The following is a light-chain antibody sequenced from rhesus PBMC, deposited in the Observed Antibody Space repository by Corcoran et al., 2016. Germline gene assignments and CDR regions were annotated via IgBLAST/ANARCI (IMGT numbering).Light chain of an antibody. CDR2: EAS. CDR3: QHYYSTPLT. Sequence: DIQMTQSPSSLSASVGDRVTITCRASQGITNDLDWYQQNPGETPKLLIYEASSLQSGIPSRVSGSGSGTDFTLTIRSLQSEDFATYYCQHYYSTPLTFGGGTKVEIK. CDR1: QGITND. J-gene: IGKJ4*01. V-gene: IGKV1-25*01.